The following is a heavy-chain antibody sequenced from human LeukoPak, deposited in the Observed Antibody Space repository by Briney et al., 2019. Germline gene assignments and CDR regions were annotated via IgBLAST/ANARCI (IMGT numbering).Heavy chain of an antibody. D-gene: IGHD5-12*01. CDR3: ARGSLMSGYDVGYGMDV. CDR1: GGSISSGDYY. Sequence: PSETLSLTCTVSGGSISSGDYYWSWIRQPPGKGLEWIGYIYYSGSTYYNPSLKSRVTISVDRSKNQFSLKLSSVTAADTAVYYCARGSLMSGYDVGYGMDVWGQGTTVTVPS. CDR2: IYYSGST. V-gene: IGHV4-30-4*01. J-gene: IGHJ6*02.